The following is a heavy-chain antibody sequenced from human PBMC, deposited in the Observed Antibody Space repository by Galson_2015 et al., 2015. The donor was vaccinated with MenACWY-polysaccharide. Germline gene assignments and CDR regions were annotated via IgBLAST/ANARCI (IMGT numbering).Heavy chain of an antibody. CDR1: GFTFSSYA. Sequence: SLRLSCAASGFTFSSYAMSWVRQAPGKGLEWVSAISGSGGSTYYADSVKGRFTISRDNSKNTLYLQMNSLRAEDTAVYYCATDPDPVGITMIVVVPPFDYWGQGTLVTVSS. J-gene: IGHJ4*02. D-gene: IGHD3-22*01. CDR3: ATDPDPVGITMIVVVPPFDY. CDR2: ISGSGGST. V-gene: IGHV3-23*01.